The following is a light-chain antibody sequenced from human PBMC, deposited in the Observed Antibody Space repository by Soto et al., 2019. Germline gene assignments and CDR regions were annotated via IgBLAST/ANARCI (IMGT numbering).Light chain of an antibody. J-gene: IGLJ2*01. CDR3: NSYAGSNNVV. CDR2: EVS. CDR1: SSDVGGYNY. Sequence: QSALTQPPSASGPPGQSVTISCTGTSSDVGGYNYVSWYQQHPGKAPKLMIYEVSKRPSGVPDRFSGSKSAKTASLTVSGLQAEDEADYYCNSYAGSNNVVFGGGTKLTVL. V-gene: IGLV2-8*01.